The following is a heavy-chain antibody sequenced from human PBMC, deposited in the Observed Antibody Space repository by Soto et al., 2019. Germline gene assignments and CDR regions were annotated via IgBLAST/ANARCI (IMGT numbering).Heavy chain of an antibody. CDR2: ISAYNGNT. D-gene: IGHD3-3*01. V-gene: IGHV1-18*04. J-gene: IGHJ6*02. CDR3: ARVQERFLEWLYIPYYYYGMDV. Sequence: GASVKVSCKASGYTFTSYGISWVRQAPGQGLERMGWISAYNGNTNYAQKLQGRVTMTTDTSTSTAYMELRSLRSDDTAVYYCARVQERFLEWLYIPYYYYGMDVWGQGTTVTVSS. CDR1: GYTFTSYG.